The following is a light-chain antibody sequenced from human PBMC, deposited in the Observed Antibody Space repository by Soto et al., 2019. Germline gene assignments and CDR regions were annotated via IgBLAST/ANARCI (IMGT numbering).Light chain of an antibody. CDR1: SSDVGRYDY. CDR2: DAT. CDR3: CSFAGSYSYV. J-gene: IGLJ1*01. Sequence: QSALTQPRSVSASPGQSVTITCTGTSSDVGRYDYVSWYQQHPGKAPKLIVYDATERPSGVPDRFSGSKSGNTASLTISGLQAEDEADYSCCSFAGSYSYVFGTWTKVTVL. V-gene: IGLV2-11*01.